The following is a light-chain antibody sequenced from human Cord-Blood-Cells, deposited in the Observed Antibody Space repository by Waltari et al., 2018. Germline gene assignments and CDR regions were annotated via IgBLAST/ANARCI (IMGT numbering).Light chain of an antibody. CDR1: RGYSNYH. V-gene: IGLV9-49*01. CDR3: GADHGSGSNFVYV. Sequence: QPVLPPPPSASASLGASVTLTCTLSRGYSNYHFDLYQQRPGKGTRFVMRVGTGGIVGSKGDGIPDRFSVLGSGLNRYLTIKNIQEEDESDYHCGADHGSGSNFVYVFGTGTKVTVL. J-gene: IGLJ1*01. CDR2: VGTGGIVG.